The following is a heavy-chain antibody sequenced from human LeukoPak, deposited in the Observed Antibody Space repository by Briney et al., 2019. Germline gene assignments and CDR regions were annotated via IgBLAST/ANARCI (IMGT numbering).Heavy chain of an antibody. CDR2: ISYDGSNK. D-gene: IGHD5-24*01. J-gene: IGHJ4*02. V-gene: IGHV3-30*04. Sequence: GGSLRLSCAASGFTFSSYAMHWVRQAPGKGLEWVAVISYDGSNKHYAGSVKGRFTISRDNSKNTLYLQMNSLRAEDTAVYYCARDPKERWLQFHLGFDYWGQGTLVTVSS. CDR3: ARDPKERWLQFHLGFDY. CDR1: GFTFSSYA.